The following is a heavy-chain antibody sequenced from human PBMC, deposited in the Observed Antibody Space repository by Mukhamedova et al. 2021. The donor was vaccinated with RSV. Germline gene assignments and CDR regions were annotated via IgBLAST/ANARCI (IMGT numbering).Heavy chain of an antibody. D-gene: IGHD2-2*01. CDR3: ARGPNVGYCSTTRCSYYFDY. Sequence: GLEWVANIKQDGSEKYYVDSVRGRFTISRVNAKNSLYLQMNSLRAEDTTVYYCARGPNVGYCSTTRCSYYFDYWGRGTLVTVSS. J-gene: IGHJ4*02. CDR2: IKQDGSEK. V-gene: IGHV3-7*01.